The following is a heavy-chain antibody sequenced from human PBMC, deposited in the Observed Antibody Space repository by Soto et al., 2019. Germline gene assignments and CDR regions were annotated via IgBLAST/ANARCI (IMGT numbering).Heavy chain of an antibody. V-gene: IGHV5-51*01. Sequence: GESLKSSCKGYGNRFTSYWIGWVRHLPGKGLEWMGIIYPGDSDTRYSPSFQGQVTISADKSISTAYLQWSSLKASDTAMYYCARPPYDSSGYGAFDIWGQGTMVTVSS. CDR3: ARPPYDSSGYGAFDI. D-gene: IGHD3-22*01. CDR2: IYPGDSDT. CDR1: GNRFTSYW. J-gene: IGHJ3*02.